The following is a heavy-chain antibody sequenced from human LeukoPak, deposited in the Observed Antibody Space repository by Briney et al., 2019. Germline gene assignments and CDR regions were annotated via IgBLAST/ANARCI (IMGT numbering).Heavy chain of an antibody. CDR1: GGSFSGYY. Sequence: KPSETLSLTCAVYGGSFSGYYWSWIRQPPGKGLEWIGEINHSGSTNYNPSLKSRVTISVDTSKNQFSLKLSSVTAADTAVYYCARGRGAYADRRGTDYWGQGTLVTVSS. CDR3: ARGRGAYADRRGTDY. CDR2: INHSGST. D-gene: IGHD4-17*01. J-gene: IGHJ4*02. V-gene: IGHV4-34*01.